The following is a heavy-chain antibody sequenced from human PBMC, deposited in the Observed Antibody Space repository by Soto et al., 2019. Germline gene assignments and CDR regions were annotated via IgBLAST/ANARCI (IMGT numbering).Heavy chain of an antibody. D-gene: IGHD2-2*01. CDR1: GGTFSSYT. CDR2: IIPILGIA. CDR3: ARSPGIVVVPAAIWTYDAFDI. J-gene: IGHJ3*02. Sequence: GASVKVSCKASGGTFSSYTISWVRQAPGQGLGWMGRIIPILGIANYAQKFQGRVTITADKSTSTAYMELSSLRSEDTAVYYCARSPGIVVVPAAIWTYDAFDIWGQGTMVTVSS. V-gene: IGHV1-69*02.